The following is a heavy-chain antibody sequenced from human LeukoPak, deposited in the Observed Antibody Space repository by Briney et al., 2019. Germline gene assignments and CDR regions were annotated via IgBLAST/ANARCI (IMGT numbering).Heavy chain of an antibody. V-gene: IGHV3-30*02. CDR3: AKERTYAFDI. D-gene: IGHD1-7*01. Sequence: GGSLRLSCAASGFTFSTYTMNWVRQAPGKGLEWVAFIRYDGSNKYYADSVKGRFTISRDNSKNTLYLQMNSLRAEDTAVYYCAKERTYAFDIWGQGTMVTVSS. CDR2: IRYDGSNK. J-gene: IGHJ3*02. CDR1: GFTFSTYT.